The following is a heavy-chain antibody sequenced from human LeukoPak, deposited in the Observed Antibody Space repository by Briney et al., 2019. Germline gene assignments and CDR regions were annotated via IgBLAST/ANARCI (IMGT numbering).Heavy chain of an antibody. CDR1: GFTFGDYA. CDR3: AKGSGGSPARYYYMDV. V-gene: IGHV3-23*01. D-gene: IGHD1-26*01. CDR2: ISGSGGST. Sequence: PGGSLRLSCTASGFTFGDYAMTWVRQAPGKGLEWVSAISGSGGSTYYADSVKGRFTISRDNSKNTLYLQMNSLRAEDTAVYYCAKGSGGSPARYYYMDVWGKGTTVTVSS. J-gene: IGHJ6*03.